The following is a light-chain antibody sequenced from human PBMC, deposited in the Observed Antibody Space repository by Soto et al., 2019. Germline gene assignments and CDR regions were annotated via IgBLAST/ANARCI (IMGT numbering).Light chain of an antibody. V-gene: IGKV3-11*01. CDR1: QSVSSY. CDR3: QQRSDWPST. Sequence: EIVLTQSPATLSLSPGERATLSCRASQSVSSYLAWYQQKPGQAPRLLIYDASNRATGIPARFSASGSGTDFILTISSLEPDDFAVYYCQQRSDWPSTFGGGTKVQIK. CDR2: DAS. J-gene: IGKJ4*01.